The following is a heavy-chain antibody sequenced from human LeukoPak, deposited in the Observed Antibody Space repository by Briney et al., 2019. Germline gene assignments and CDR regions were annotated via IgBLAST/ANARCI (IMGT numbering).Heavy chain of an antibody. CDR1: GASISSTSYY. Sequence: SETLSLTCTVSGASISSTSYYWGWIRQPPGKGLEWIGSIYYSGSTYYNPSLKSRLTISVDTSKNQFSLKLSSVAAADTAVYYCARDLLITIVYYYYGMDVWGQGTTVTVSS. CDR2: IYYSGST. CDR3: ARDLLITIVYYYYGMDV. D-gene: IGHD3-3*01. J-gene: IGHJ6*02. V-gene: IGHV4-39*02.